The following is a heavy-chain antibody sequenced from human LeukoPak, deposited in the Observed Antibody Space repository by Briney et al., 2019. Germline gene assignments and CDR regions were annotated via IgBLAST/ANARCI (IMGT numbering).Heavy chain of an antibody. CDR2: ISSSGSYI. Sequence: PGGSLRLSCAASGFTFRTYGMNWVRQAPGKGLEWVSFISSSGSYIYYADSVKGRFTISRDNAANSLYLQMNSLRAEDTAVYYCASPHYDSSVFVDYWGQGTLVTVSS. CDR3: ASPHYDSSVFVDY. D-gene: IGHD3-22*01. V-gene: IGHV3-21*01. CDR1: GFTFRTYG. J-gene: IGHJ4*02.